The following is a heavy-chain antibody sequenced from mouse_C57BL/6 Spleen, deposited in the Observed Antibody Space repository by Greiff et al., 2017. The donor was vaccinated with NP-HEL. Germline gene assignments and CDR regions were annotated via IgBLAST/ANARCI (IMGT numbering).Heavy chain of an antibody. CDR3: ARDGSSSFAY. D-gene: IGHD1-1*01. CDR1: GFTFSSYA. Sequence: DVKLVESGGGLVKPGGSLKLSCAASGFTFSSYAMSWVRQTPEKRLEWVATISDGGSYTYYPDNVKGRFTISRDNAKNNLYLQMSHLKSEDTAMYYCARDGSSSFAYWGQGTLVTVSA. CDR2: ISDGGSYT. J-gene: IGHJ3*01. V-gene: IGHV5-4*01.